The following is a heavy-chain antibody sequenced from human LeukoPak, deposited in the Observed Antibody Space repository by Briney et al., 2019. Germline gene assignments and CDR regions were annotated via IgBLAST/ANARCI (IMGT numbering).Heavy chain of an antibody. CDR3: ARAGSGSYLVQYGMDV. J-gene: IGHJ6*02. V-gene: IGHV3-11*01. CDR1: GFTFSDYY. CDR2: ISSSGSTI. Sequence: GGSLRLSCAASGFTFSDYYMSWIRQAPGKGLEWVSYISSSGSTIYYADSVKGRFTISRDNAKNSLYLQVNSLRAEDTAVYYCARAGSGSYLVQYGMDVWGQGTTVTVSS. D-gene: IGHD3-10*01.